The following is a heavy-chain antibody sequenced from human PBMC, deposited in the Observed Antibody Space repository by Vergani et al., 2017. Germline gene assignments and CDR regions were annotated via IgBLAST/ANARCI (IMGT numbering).Heavy chain of an antibody. V-gene: IGHV3-9*01. CDR3: ATGRGSEANWFDP. CDR2: ISWNSGSI. J-gene: IGHJ5*02. CDR1: GFTFDDYA. D-gene: IGHD1-26*01. Sequence: EVQLVESGGGLVQPGRSLRLSCAASGFTFDDYAMHWVRQAPGKGLEWVSGISWNSGSIGYADSVKGRFTISRDNAKNSVYLQMNSLRAEDTALYYCATGRGSEANWFDPWGQGTLVTVSS.